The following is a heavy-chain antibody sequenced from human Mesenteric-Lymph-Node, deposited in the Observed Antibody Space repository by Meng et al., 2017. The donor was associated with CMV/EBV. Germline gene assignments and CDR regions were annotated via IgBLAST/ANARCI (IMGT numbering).Heavy chain of an antibody. J-gene: IGHJ4*02. Sequence: GGSCSGYYRSWVRQPPGKGLEGIGEINHSGNTNYNPSLKSRVTISVDTSKNQFSLKLSSVTAADTAVYYCARMKGGSGSYYRNFDYWGQGTLVTVSS. CDR3: ARMKGGSGSYYRNFDY. CDR2: INHSGNT. CDR1: GGSCSGYY. D-gene: IGHD3-10*01. V-gene: IGHV4-34*01.